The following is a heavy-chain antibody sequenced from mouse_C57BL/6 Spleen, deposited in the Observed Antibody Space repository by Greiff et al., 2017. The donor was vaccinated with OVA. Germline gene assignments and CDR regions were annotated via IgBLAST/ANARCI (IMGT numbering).Heavy chain of an antibody. Sequence: QVQLQQSGPGLVQPSQSLSITCTVSGFSLTSYGVHWVRQSPGKGLEWLGVIWSGGSTDYNAAFISRLSISKDNSKSQVFFKMNSLQADDTAIYYCARLDSSGYHVSPFAYWGQGTLVTVSA. D-gene: IGHD3-2*02. CDR3: ARLDSSGYHVSPFAY. CDR1: GFSLTSYG. J-gene: IGHJ3*01. CDR2: IWSGGST. V-gene: IGHV2-2*01.